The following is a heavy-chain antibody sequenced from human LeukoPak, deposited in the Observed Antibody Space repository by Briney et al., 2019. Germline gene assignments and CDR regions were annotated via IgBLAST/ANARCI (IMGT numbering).Heavy chain of an antibody. V-gene: IGHV3-23*01. J-gene: IGHJ4*02. CDR3: AKNSGSYIDYFDY. CDR2: ISGSGGST. Sequence: GGSLRLSCTASGFTFGDYAMSWVRQAPGKGLEWVSAISGSGGSTYYADSVKGRFTISRDNSKNTLYLQMNSLRAEDTAVYYCAKNSGSYIDYFDYWGQGTLVTVSS. D-gene: IGHD1-26*01. CDR1: GFTFGDYA.